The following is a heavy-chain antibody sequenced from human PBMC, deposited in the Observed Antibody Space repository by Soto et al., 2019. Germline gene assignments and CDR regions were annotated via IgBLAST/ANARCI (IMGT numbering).Heavy chain of an antibody. V-gene: IGHV3-30-3*01. Sequence: GGSLRLSCAASGFTFSSYAMHWVRQAPGKGLEWVAVISYDGTNKYYADSVKGRFTISRDNSKNTLYLQMNSLTAEDTAVYYCAREVTPYYWGLGTLVTVSS. CDR3: AREVTPYY. D-gene: IGHD2-21*02. CDR2: ISYDGTNK. J-gene: IGHJ4*02. CDR1: GFTFSSYA.